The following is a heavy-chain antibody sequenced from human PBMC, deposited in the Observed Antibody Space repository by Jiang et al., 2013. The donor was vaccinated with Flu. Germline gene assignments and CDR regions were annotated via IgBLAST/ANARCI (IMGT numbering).Heavy chain of an antibody. CDR2: ISGSGGST. CDR1: GFTFSSYA. Sequence: QLVESGGGLVQPGGSLRLSCAASGFTFSSYAMSWVRQAPGKGLEWVSAISGSGGSTYYADSVEGRFTISRDNSKNTLYLQMNSLRAEDTAVYYCAIQPLGFGAFDIWGQGTMVTISS. D-gene: IGHD1-14*01. V-gene: IGHV3-23*04. CDR3: AIQPLGFGAFDI. J-gene: IGHJ3*02.